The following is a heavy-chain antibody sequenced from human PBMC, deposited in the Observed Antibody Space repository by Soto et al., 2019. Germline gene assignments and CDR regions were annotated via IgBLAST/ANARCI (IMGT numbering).Heavy chain of an antibody. CDR1: GFICSSYD. J-gene: IGHJ3*02. Sequence: EVQMFESGGGLAQPGGSLRLSCAASGFICSSYDINWVRQAPGKGLEWVSTILVDGRTFYVDSVKGRFTISRDSSQNTVYLQMNSLTAGDTALYYCAKATATGGGAFDICGQWTMVTVSS. D-gene: IGHD2-8*02. CDR3: AKATATGGGAFDI. CDR2: ILVDGRT. V-gene: IGHV3-23*01.